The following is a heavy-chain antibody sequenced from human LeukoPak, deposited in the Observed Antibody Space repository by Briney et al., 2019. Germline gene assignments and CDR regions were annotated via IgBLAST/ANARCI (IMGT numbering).Heavy chain of an antibody. CDR3: ARRNYASGSRVRWSDP. J-gene: IGHJ5*02. V-gene: IGHV1-8*01. D-gene: IGHD3-10*01. Sequence: GASVKVSCKASGYTFTSYDINWVRQAPGQGLEWMGWMNPSSGNTDYAQKFQGRVTLTRNTSISTAYMELSSLRSEDTAVYYCARRNYASGSRVRWSDPWGQGTLVTVSS. CDR1: GYTFTSYD. CDR2: MNPSSGNT.